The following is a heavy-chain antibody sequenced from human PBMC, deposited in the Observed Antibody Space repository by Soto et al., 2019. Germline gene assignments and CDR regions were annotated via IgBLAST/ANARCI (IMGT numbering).Heavy chain of an antibody. V-gene: IGHV4-61*01. CDR3: ASAHVKYYYDSSGYDDY. CDR2: IYYSGST. CDR1: GGSVSSGSYY. D-gene: IGHD3-22*01. J-gene: IGHJ4*02. Sequence: PSETLSLTCTVSGGSVSSGSYYWSWIRQPPGKGLEWIGYIYYSGSTNYNPSLKSRVTISVDTSKNQFSLKLSSVTAADTAVYYCASAHVKYYYDSSGYDDYWGQGTLVTVS.